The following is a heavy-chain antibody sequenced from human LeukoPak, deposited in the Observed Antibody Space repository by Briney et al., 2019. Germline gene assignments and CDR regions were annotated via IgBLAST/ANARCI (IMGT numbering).Heavy chain of an antibody. CDR1: GFTFSTYW. Sequence: GGSLRLSCAASGFTFSTYWMSWVRQAPGKGLEWVANIKKDGSEKYYVDSVKGRFAVSRDNAKNSLSLQMNILRVEDTAVYYCARGVSWTFDNWGRGALVTVS. D-gene: IGHD6-13*01. V-gene: IGHV3-7*04. J-gene: IGHJ4*02. CDR2: IKKDGSEK. CDR3: ARGVSWTFDN.